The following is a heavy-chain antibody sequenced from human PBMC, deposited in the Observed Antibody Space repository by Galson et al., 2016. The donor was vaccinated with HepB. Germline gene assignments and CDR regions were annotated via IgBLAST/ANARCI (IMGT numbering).Heavy chain of an antibody. CDR3: VGSPVGSEHGNHDY. Sequence: SLRLSCAGSGFSFNRFAIYWIRQAPGRGLEYVSAIGPNGGSTYLADSVKGRFNISRDNSKNTVFLQLSSLRIDDTAVFYCVGSPVGSEHGNHDYWGQGTLVTVSS. D-gene: IGHD1-14*01. V-gene: IGHV3-64D*06. CDR1: GFSFNRFA. J-gene: IGHJ4*02. CDR2: IGPNGGST.